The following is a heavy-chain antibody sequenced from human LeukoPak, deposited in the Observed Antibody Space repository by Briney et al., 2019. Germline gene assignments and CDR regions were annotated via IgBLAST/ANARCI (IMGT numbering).Heavy chain of an antibody. CDR3: ARGNSDAFDI. D-gene: IGHD4-23*01. V-gene: IGHV3-33*01. Sequence: PGGSLRLSCAASGFTFSNYAMHWVRQAPGKGLEWMAIIWYDGSYKYYADSVKGRFTISRDNSKNTLYLQVNSLTAEDTAVYYCARGNSDAFDIWGHGTMLTVSS. CDR1: GFTFSNYA. J-gene: IGHJ3*02. CDR2: IWYDGSYK.